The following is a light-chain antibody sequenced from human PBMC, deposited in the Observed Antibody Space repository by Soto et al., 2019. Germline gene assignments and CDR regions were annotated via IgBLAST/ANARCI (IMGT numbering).Light chain of an antibody. J-gene: IGKJ1*01. V-gene: IGKV3-20*01. CDR3: QQYGSSPRT. Sequence: EIVLTQSPGTLSLSPGEKATLSCRASQSVSSSYLAWYQQKPGQAPRLLIYGASSRATGIPDRFSGSRSGTEFTLTISRLEPEDFAVYYCQQYGSSPRTFGQGTKVEIK. CDR1: QSVSSSY. CDR2: GAS.